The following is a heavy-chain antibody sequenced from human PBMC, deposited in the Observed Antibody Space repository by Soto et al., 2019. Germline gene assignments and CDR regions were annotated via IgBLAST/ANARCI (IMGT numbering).Heavy chain of an antibody. Sequence: ASVKVSCKASGYTFTCYYMHWVRQAPGQGLEWMGWINPNSGGTNYAQKFQGWVTMTTDTSISTAYMELSSLRSDDTAVYYCARDRRGYCSSTSCYARKNWFDPWGQGTLVTVSS. CDR3: ARDRRGYCSSTSCYARKNWFDP. CDR1: GYTFTCYY. V-gene: IGHV1-2*04. J-gene: IGHJ5*02. D-gene: IGHD2-2*01. CDR2: INPNSGGT.